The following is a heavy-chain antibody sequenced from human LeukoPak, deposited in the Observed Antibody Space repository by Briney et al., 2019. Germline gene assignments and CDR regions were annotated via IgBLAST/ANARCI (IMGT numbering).Heavy chain of an antibody. D-gene: IGHD2-15*01. J-gene: IGHJ4*02. Sequence: GASVKVSCKASGYTFTSYDINWVRQATGQGLEWMGWMNPNSGTTGYAQKFQGRVTMTRNTSISTAYMELSSLRSEDTAVYYCARGIKRGWTMDYWGQGTLVTVSS. CDR2: MNPNSGTT. V-gene: IGHV1-8*01. CDR3: ARGIKRGWTMDY. CDR1: GYTFTSYD.